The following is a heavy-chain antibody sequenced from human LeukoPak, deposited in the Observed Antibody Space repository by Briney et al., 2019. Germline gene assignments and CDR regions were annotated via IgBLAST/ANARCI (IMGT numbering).Heavy chain of an antibody. CDR1: GFTFSSYG. CDR3: ARGEPYYYGSGTNFDY. Sequence: GGSLRLSCAASGFTFSSYGMHWVRQAPGKGLEWVAVIWYDGSNKYYADSVKGRFTISRDNSKNTLYLQINSLRAEDTAVYYCARGEPYYYGSGTNFDYWGQGTLVTVSS. CDR2: IWYDGSNK. V-gene: IGHV3-33*01. J-gene: IGHJ4*02. D-gene: IGHD3-10*01.